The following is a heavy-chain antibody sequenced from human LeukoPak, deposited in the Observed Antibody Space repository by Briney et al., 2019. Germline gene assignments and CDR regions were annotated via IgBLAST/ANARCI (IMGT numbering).Heavy chain of an antibody. CDR3: ARDGYSSSWYGTDY. D-gene: IGHD6-13*01. Sequence: SGTLSLTCAVSGGSISSSNWWSWVRQPPGKGLEWIGEIYHSGSTNYNPSLKSRVTISVDKSKNQFSLKLSSVTAADTAVYYCARDGYSSSWYGTDYWGQGTLVTVSS. V-gene: IGHV4-4*02. CDR2: IYHSGST. J-gene: IGHJ4*02. CDR1: GGSISSSNW.